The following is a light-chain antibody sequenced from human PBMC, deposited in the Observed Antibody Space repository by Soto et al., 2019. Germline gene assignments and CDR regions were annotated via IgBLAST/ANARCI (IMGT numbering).Light chain of an antibody. Sequence: DIQVTQSPSTLSASVGDGVTITCRASQMISVWLAWYQQRPGKAPKLLIAKASNLESGVPSRISGSGSETEFTLTISSLQPDDFATYYCLQYNSFPWTFGQGTKVEMK. J-gene: IGKJ1*01. CDR3: LQYNSFPWT. CDR1: QMISVW. CDR2: KAS. V-gene: IGKV1-5*03.